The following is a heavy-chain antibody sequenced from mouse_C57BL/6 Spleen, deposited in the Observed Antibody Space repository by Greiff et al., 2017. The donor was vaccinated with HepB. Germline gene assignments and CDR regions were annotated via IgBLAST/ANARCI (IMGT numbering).Heavy chain of an antibody. J-gene: IGHJ2*01. CDR2: ISDGGSYT. D-gene: IGHD1-1*01. Sequence: EVHLVESGGGLVKPGGSLKLSCAASGFTFSSYAMSWVRQTPEKRLEWVATISDGGSYTYYPDNVKGRFTISRDNAKNNLYLQMSHLKSEDTAMYYCARPVVAMAFDYWGQGTTLTVSS. CDR1: GFTFSSYA. V-gene: IGHV5-4*01. CDR3: ARPVVAMAFDY.